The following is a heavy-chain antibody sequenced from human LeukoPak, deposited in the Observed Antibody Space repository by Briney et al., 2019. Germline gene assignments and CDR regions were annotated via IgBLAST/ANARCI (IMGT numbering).Heavy chain of an antibody. Sequence: GGSLRLSCAASGFTVSSNEMSWVRQAPGKGLEWVSSISGGSTYYADSRKGRFTISRDNAKNSLYLQMNSLRAEDTAVYYCAELGITMIGGVWGKGTTVTISS. CDR3: AELGITMIGGV. J-gene: IGHJ6*04. V-gene: IGHV3-38-3*01. CDR1: GFTVSSNE. D-gene: IGHD3-10*02. CDR2: ISGGST.